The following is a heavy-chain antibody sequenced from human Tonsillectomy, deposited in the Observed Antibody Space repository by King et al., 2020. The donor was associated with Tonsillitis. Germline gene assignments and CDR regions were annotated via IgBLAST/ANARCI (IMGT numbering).Heavy chain of an antibody. CDR3: ARDLSRGGWSPLGY. CDR2: IYSSGTT. J-gene: IGHJ4*02. CDR1: GDSISSDSYS. V-gene: IGHV4-61*02. Sequence: VQLQESGPRLVKPSQPLSLTCTVSGDSISSDSYSWSWIRRPAGEGLEWIGRIYSSGTTVYNPSLESRVTMSVDTSKNQFSLKLSPVTAADTAVDYCARDLSRGGWSPLGYWGQGTLVTVSS. D-gene: IGHD6-19*01.